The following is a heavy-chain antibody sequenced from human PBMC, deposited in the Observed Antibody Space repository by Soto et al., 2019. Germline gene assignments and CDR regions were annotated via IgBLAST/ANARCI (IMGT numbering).Heavy chain of an antibody. Sequence: GGSLRLSCAGSGCSFSSYAMIWVRQAPGKGLEWVSSVRSSGDRTYYADSVKGRFTISRDNSKNTLYLQMNSLRAEDTAVYYCAKDTVEMATIPEFDYWGQGTLVTVSS. CDR1: GCSFSSYA. V-gene: IGHV3-23*01. J-gene: IGHJ4*02. CDR2: VRSSGDRT. CDR3: AKDTVEMATIPEFDY. D-gene: IGHD5-12*01.